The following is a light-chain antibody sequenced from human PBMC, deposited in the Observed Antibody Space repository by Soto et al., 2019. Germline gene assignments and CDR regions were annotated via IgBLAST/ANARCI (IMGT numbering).Light chain of an antibody. J-gene: IGKJ1*01. CDR3: QQYGSSPRT. CDR2: AAS. CDR1: QSVAIDY. V-gene: IGKV3-20*01. Sequence: EIVLTQSPATLSLSPGERATLSCRASQSVAIDYLAWYQQKPGQAPRLLIHAASSRATGIPARFSGSGSGTDFTLTISSLEPEDFAVYYCQQYGSSPRTFGQGTKVDIK.